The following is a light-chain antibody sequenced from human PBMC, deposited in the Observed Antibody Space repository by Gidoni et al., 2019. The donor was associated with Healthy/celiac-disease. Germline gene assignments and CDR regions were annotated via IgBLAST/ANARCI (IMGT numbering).Light chain of an antibody. CDR1: QSISSW. Sequence: DIQMTQSPSTLSASVVDRVTITCRASQSISSWWAWYQQKPGKAPKLLIYKASSLESGVPSRFSGSGSGTEFTLTISSLQPDDFATYYCQQYNSYPFTFGPGTKVDIK. CDR2: KAS. J-gene: IGKJ3*01. CDR3: QQYNSYPFT. V-gene: IGKV1-5*03.